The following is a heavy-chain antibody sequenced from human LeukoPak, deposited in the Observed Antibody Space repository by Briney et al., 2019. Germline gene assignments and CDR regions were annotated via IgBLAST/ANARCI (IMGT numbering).Heavy chain of an antibody. J-gene: IGHJ6*03. CDR2: IYYSGST. CDR1: GGSLSTYY. D-gene: IGHD1-20*01. V-gene: IGHV4-59*01. CDR3: ARTYNWSYYYYYHMDV. Sequence: PSETLSLTCTVSGGSLSTYYWSWIRQPPGKGLEWIGYIYYSGSTSYNPSLKSRVTISVDTSKNQFSLKLTSVTAADTALYYCARTYNWSYYYYYHMDVWGKGTTVTVAS.